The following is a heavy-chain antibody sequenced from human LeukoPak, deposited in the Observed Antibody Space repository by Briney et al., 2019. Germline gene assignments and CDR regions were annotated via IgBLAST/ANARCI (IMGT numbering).Heavy chain of an antibody. Sequence: ASVKVSCKASGGTFSSYAISWVRQAPGQGLEWMGGIIPIFGTANYAQKFQGRVTITADESTSTAYMELSSLRSEDTAVYYCARDGYSSSSAFLSDYWGQGTLVTVSS. CDR3: ARDGYSSSSAFLSDY. D-gene: IGHD6-6*01. CDR1: GGTFSSYA. CDR2: IIPIFGTA. J-gene: IGHJ4*02. V-gene: IGHV1-69*13.